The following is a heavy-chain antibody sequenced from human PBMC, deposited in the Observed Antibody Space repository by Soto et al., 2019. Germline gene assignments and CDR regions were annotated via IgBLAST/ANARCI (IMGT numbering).Heavy chain of an antibody. CDR3: AKDREYSYGTNDY. J-gene: IGHJ4*02. D-gene: IGHD5-18*01. CDR2: ISGSGGST. Sequence: GGSLRLSCAASGFTFSSYAMSWVRQAPGKGLEWVSAISGSGGSTYYADSVKGRFTISRDNSKNTLYLQMNSLRAEYTAVYYCAKDREYSYGTNDYWGQGTLVTVSS. CDR1: GFTFSSYA. V-gene: IGHV3-23*01.